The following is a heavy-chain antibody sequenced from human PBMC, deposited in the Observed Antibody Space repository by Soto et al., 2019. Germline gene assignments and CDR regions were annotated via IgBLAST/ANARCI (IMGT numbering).Heavy chain of an antibody. CDR2: IWYDGGRD. V-gene: IGHV3-33*01. CDR1: GFKFSYYG. D-gene: IGHD3-16*01. CDR3: ARGTSHFYYYMDV. Sequence: QVQLVESGGGVVQPGTSLRLSCTASGFKFSYYGMHWVRQGPGKGLEWVAVIWYDGGRDYYSDSVEGRFTISRVNFKNTVYLEMNSLRVEDTAVYYCARGTSHFYYYMDVWGEGTTVTVSS. J-gene: IGHJ6*03.